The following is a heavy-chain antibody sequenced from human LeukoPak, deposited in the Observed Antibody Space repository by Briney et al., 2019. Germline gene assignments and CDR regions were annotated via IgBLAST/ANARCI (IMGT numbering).Heavy chain of an antibody. V-gene: IGHV4-34*01. Sequence: PSETLSLTCAVYGGSFSGYYWSWIRQPPGKGLEWIGEINHSGSTNYNPSLKSRVTISVDTSKNQFSLKLSSVTAADTAVYYCARGFRRYFDWLSHGYCYYGMDVWGQGTTVTVSS. J-gene: IGHJ6*02. CDR1: GGSFSGYY. D-gene: IGHD3-9*01. CDR3: ARGFRRYFDWLSHGYCYYGMDV. CDR2: INHSGST.